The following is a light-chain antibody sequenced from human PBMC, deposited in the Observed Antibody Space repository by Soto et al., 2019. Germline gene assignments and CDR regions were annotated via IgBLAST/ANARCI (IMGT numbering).Light chain of an antibody. CDR1: SSDIGGYNY. CDR3: ASYSTTSTPYV. V-gene: IGLV2-14*01. CDR2: EVI. Sequence: QSALTQPASVSGSPGQSITISCTGTSSDIGGYNYVSWYQQHPGKAPKLMVYEVINRPSGVSRRFSGARSGNTASLTISGLQAEDEAVYYCASYSTTSTPYVFGTGTKVTVL. J-gene: IGLJ1*01.